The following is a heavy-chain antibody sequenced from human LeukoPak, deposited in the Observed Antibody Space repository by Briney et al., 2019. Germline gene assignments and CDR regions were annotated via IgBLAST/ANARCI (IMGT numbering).Heavy chain of an antibody. V-gene: IGHV3-15*01. CDR1: GFTFSNAW. D-gene: IGHD4-17*01. Sequence: GGSLRLSCAASGFTFSNAWMSWVRQAPGKGLEWVGRIRSKTDGGTTDYAVPVTGRFTISRDDSKNTLYLQMNSLKMEDTAVXXXXTEGTVTWDFDYWGQGTLVTVSS. CDR3: XTEGTVTWDFDY. CDR2: IRSKTDGGTT. J-gene: IGHJ4*02.